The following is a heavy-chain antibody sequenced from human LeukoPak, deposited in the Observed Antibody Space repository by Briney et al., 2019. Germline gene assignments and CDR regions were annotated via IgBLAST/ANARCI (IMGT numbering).Heavy chain of an antibody. CDR1: GGSISSGDYY. CDR3: ARVDTGAFDI. V-gene: IGHV4-30-4*01. D-gene: IGHD5-18*01. CDR2: IYYSGST. J-gene: IGHJ3*02. Sequence: PSETLSLTRTVSGGSISSGDYYWSWIRQTPGKGLEWIGYIYYSGSTYYHPSLKSRVTISVDTSKNQFSLKLSSVTAADTAVYYCARVDTGAFDIWGQGTMVTVSS.